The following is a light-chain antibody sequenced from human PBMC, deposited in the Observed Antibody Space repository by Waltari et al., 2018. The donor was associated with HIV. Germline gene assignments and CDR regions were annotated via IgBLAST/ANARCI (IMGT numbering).Light chain of an antibody. J-gene: IGLJ1*01. CDR3: AWDDSLSGYV. CDR1: SSNIGKNS. Sequence: QSVLTQSPSASATPGQRVTISCSGSSSNIGKNSVFWYQQVPGTAPKLLIYKNNQRPSGVPDRFSGSKSGTSASLAISGLRSDDEADYYCAWDDSLSGYVFGTGTKVTVL. CDR2: KNN. V-gene: IGLV1-47*01.